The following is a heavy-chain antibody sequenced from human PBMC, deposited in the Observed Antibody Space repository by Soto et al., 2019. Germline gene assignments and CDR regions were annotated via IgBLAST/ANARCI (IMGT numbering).Heavy chain of an antibody. V-gene: IGHV1-69*01. J-gene: IGHJ5*02. CDR1: GGTFNNHD. D-gene: IGHD5-12*01. CDR3: VRGKMSGMATIFRDQRFEP. CDR2: IIHIFGTS. Sequence: QVQMVRSGAEVKKPGSSVKVSCKASGGTFNNHDINWVRQAPGQGLEWMGGIIHIFGTSNYALKYKGRVRIPVDEYTITTCMERSRLRSEDTAVYYFVRGKMSGMATIFRDQRFEPWGQGTLGTVSS.